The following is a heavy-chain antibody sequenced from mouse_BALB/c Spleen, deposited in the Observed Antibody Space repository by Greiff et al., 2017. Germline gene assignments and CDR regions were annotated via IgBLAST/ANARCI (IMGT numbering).Heavy chain of an antibody. CDR3: TRGDYGSPSFAY. V-gene: IGHV1S81*02. CDR1: GYTFTSYY. J-gene: IGHJ3*01. CDR2: INPSNGGT. Sequence: VKLVESGAELVKPGASVKLSCKASGYTFTSYYMYWVKQRPGQGLEWIGEINPSNGGTNFNEKFKSKATLTVDKSSSTAYMQLSSLTSEDSAVYYCTRGDYGSPSFAYWGQGTLVTVSA. D-gene: IGHD1-1*01.